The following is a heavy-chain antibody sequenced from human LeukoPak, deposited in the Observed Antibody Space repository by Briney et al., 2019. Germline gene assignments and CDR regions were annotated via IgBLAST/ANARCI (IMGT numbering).Heavy chain of an antibody. CDR1: GGSISSGGYY. CDR2: IYYSGST. J-gene: IGHJ3*02. Sequence: SQTLSLTCTVSGGSISSGGYYWSWIRQHPGKGLEWIGYIYYSGSTYYNPSLKSRVTISVDTSKNQFSLKLSSVTAADTAVYYCARDRQQLSLGDAFDIWGQGTMVTVSS. CDR3: ARDRQQLSLGDAFDI. D-gene: IGHD6-13*01. V-gene: IGHV4-31*03.